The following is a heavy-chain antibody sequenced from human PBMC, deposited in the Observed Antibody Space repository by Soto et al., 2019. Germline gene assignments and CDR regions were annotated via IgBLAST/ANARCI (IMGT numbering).Heavy chain of an antibody. CDR3: AKGDTTMITDYYAMDV. CDR1: GFTFTSYA. V-gene: IGHV3-23*01. D-gene: IGHD5-18*01. CDR2: ISGSGGSE. Sequence: GGSLRLSCAVSGFTFTSYAMTWVRQAPGKGLEWVSAISGSGGSEFYADSVKGRFTISRDNSRNTLYLQMKSLRAEDTALYYCAKGDTTMITDYYAMDVWGQGTTVTVSS. J-gene: IGHJ6*02.